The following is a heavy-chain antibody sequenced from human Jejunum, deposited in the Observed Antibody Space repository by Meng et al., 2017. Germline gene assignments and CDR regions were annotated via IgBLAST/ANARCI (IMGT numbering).Heavy chain of an antibody. J-gene: IGHJ1*01. CDR1: GFSITDHW. Sequence: VQLGESGGGLVPPGGSLRLSCTASGFSITDHWMHWVRQGPGKGPVWVSRIDPHGSDPTYADSVKGRFTISRDNAKNTVYLQMNSLRAEDSAFYYCTNDRLKHWGQGALVTVSS. CDR3: TNDRLKH. V-gene: IGHV3-74*03. CDR2: IDPHGSDP. D-gene: IGHD1-1*01.